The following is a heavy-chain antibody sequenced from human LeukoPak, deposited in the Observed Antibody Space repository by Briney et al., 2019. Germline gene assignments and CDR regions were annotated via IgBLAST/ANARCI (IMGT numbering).Heavy chain of an antibody. CDR3: ARVYCSSTSCYPDYYYGMDV. J-gene: IGHJ6*02. D-gene: IGHD2-2*01. V-gene: IGHV4-34*01. CDR1: GGSFSGYY. Sequence: SETLSPTCAVYGGSFSGYYWSWIRQPPGKGLEWIGEINHSGSTNYNPSLKSRVTISVDTSKNQFSLKLSSVTAADTAVYYCARVYCSSTSCYPDYYYGMDVWGQGTTVTVSS. CDR2: INHSGST.